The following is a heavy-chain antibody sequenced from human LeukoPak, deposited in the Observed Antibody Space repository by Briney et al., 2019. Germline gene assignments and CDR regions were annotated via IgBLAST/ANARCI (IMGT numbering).Heavy chain of an antibody. CDR3: ARDVGEYCSSIDCHASDY. D-gene: IGHD2-2*01. Sequence: ASVKVSCKASGYTFTGYYMHWVRQAPGQGLEWMGWINPGSGGTNCAQMFHGRVTMTRDTSISTVYMELSRLRSDDTAVYYCARDVGEYCSSIDCHASDYWGQGTLVTVSS. V-gene: IGHV1-2*02. CDR2: INPGSGGT. J-gene: IGHJ4*02. CDR1: GYTFTGYY.